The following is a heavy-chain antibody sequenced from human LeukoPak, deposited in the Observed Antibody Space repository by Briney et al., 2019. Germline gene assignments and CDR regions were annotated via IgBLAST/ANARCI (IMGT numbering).Heavy chain of an antibody. J-gene: IGHJ5*02. D-gene: IGHD1-1*01. CDR1: GFTFSSYG. V-gene: IGHV3-30*02. CDR2: IRYDGSNK. CDR3: AKCRYNWNDRWFDP. Sequence: GGSLRLSCAASGFTFSSYGMHWVRQAPGKGLEWVAFIRYDGSNKYYADSVKGRSTISRDNSKNTLYLQMNSLRAEDTAVYYCAKCRYNWNDRWFDPWGQGTLVTVSS.